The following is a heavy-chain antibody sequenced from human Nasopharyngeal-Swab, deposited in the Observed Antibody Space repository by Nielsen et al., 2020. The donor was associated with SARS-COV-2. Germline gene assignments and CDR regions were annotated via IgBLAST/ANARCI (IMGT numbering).Heavy chain of an antibody. J-gene: IGHJ6*02. V-gene: IGHV3-7*01. Sequence: GESLKISCAASGFTFSSYWMSWVRQAPGKGLEWVANIKQDGSEKYYVDSVKGRFTISRDNAKNSLYLQMNSLRAEDTAVYYCARDPGIAAMDVWGQGTTVTVSS. CDR3: ARDPGIAAMDV. D-gene: IGHD6-13*01. CDR2: IKQDGSEK. CDR1: GFTFSSYW.